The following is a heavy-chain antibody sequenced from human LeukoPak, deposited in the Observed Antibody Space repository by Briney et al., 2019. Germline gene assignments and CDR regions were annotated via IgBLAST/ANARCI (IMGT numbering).Heavy chain of an antibody. CDR1: GGSFSGYY. Sequence: PSETLSLTCAVYGGSFSGYYWSWIRQPPGKGLEWIGEINHSGSTNYNPSLKSRVTISVDTSKNRFSLKLSSVTAADTAVYYCARAPAGSGWSYYYYYYGMDVWGQGTTVTVSS. CDR2: INHSGST. CDR3: ARAPAGSGWSYYYYYYGMDV. D-gene: IGHD6-19*01. V-gene: IGHV4-34*01. J-gene: IGHJ6*02.